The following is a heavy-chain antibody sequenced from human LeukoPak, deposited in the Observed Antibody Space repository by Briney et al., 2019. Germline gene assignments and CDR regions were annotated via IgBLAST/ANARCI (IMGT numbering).Heavy chain of an antibody. J-gene: IGHJ4*02. CDR1: GFTFGNSA. CDR2: ISSNGDNT. V-gene: IGHV3-64D*06. Sequence: GSLRLSCSASGFTFGNSAFHWVRQTPGKRLEFVSAISSNGDNTYYADSVKGRFTISRDNSKNTLYLQMSSLRPEDTAVYYCASENDYGDFSLGYWGQGTLVTVSS. D-gene: IGHD4-17*01. CDR3: ASENDYGDFSLGY.